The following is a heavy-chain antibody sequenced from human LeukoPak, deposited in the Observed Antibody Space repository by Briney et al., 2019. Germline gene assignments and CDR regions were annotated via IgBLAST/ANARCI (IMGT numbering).Heavy chain of an antibody. CDR2: ISSSSSTI. CDR1: GFTFSSYS. Sequence: QPGGSLRLSCAASGFTFSSYSMNWVRQAPGKGLEWVSYISSSSSTIFYADSGKGRFTISRDNAKNSLYLQMNSLRAEDTAVYYCARDRHPPEEYYFDYWGQGTLVTVSS. V-gene: IGHV3-48*04. CDR3: ARDRHPPEEYYFDY. D-gene: IGHD3-10*01. J-gene: IGHJ4*02.